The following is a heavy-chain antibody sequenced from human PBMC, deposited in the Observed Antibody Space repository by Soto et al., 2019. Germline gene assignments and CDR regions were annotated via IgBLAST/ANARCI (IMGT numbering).Heavy chain of an antibody. CDR1: GFTFSNYA. J-gene: IGHJ1*01. V-gene: IGHV3-23*01. CDR3: ANLCLRTAYHQIFEH. CDR2: LSGSGGST. D-gene: IGHD2-2*01. Sequence: PGGSLRLSCAASGFTFSNYAMSWVRQVPGKGLEWVSALSGSGGSTYYADSVKGRFTISRDNSRNTVYLQMNSLRAEDTAVYYCANLCLRTAYHQIFEHCRQGTLVT.